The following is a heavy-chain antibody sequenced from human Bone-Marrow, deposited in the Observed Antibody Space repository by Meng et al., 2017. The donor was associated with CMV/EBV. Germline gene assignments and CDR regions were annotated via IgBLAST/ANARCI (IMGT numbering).Heavy chain of an antibody. CDR3: ARDKSLDRLGRQVGATNY. CDR1: GGTFSNNG. V-gene: IGHV1-69*05. Sequence: SVKVSCKASGGTFSNNGFSWVRQAPGQGLEWMGGIIPIFGTANYAQKFQGRVTITTDESTSTAYMELSSLRSEDTAVYYCARDKSLDRLGRQVGATNYWGQGTLVTVSS. CDR2: IIPIFGTA. J-gene: IGHJ4*02. D-gene: IGHD1-26*01.